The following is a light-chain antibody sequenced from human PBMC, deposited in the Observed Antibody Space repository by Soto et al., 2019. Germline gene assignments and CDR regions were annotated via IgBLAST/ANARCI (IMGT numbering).Light chain of an antibody. J-gene: IGLJ1*01. CDR1: SGDVGSYNL. V-gene: IGLV2-23*02. CDR2: EVT. CDR3: CSYAGNSEV. Sequence: LTQPASVSGSPGQSITIPCTGTSGDVGSYNLVSWYQQHPGKAPKLLIYEVTERPSGVSNRFSGSKSGNTASLTISGLQPDDEADYYCCSYAGNSEVFGTGTKVTVL.